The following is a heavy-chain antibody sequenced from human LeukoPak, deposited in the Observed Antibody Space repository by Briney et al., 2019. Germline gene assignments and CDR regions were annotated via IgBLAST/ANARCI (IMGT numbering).Heavy chain of an antibody. Sequence: VASVKVSCKASGYTFTSYGISWVRQAPGQGLEWMGWISAYNGNTNYAQKLQGRVTMTTDTSTSTAYMELRSLRSDDTAVYYCARGYRGYSGYDSIKFDYWGQGTLVTVSS. CDR3: ARGYRGYSGYDSIKFDY. J-gene: IGHJ4*02. CDR2: ISAYNGNT. V-gene: IGHV1-18*01. CDR1: GYTFTSYG. D-gene: IGHD5-12*01.